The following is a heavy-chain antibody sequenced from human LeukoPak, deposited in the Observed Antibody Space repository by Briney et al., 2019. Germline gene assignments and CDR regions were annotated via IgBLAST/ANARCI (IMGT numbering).Heavy chain of an antibody. CDR2: IYHSGST. J-gene: IGHJ1*01. CDR3: ARGGAARLHLQN. V-gene: IGHV4-59*01. Sequence: SETLSLTCTVSGGSISTYYWNWIRQPPGKGLEWIGYIYHSGSTNYNPSLQSRVTIPVDTSKNQFSLNLNSVTAADTAVYYCARGGAARLHLQNWGQGTLVTVSS. D-gene: IGHD6-6*01. CDR1: GGSISTYY.